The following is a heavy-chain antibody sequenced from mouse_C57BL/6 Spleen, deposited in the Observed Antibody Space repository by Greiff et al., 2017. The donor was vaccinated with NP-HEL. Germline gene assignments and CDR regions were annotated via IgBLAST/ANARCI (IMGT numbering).Heavy chain of an antibody. CDR1: GYSITSGYY. CDR2: ISYDGSN. V-gene: IGHV3-6*01. D-gene: IGHD2-2*01. CDR3: AREGGYRGYFDV. J-gene: IGHJ1*03. Sequence: EVKLQESGPGLVKPSQSLSLTCSVTGYSITSGYYWNWIRQFPGNKLEWMSYISYDGSNNYNPSLKNRISITRDTSKNQFFLKLNSVTTEDTATYYCAREGGYRGYFDVWGTGTTVTVSS.